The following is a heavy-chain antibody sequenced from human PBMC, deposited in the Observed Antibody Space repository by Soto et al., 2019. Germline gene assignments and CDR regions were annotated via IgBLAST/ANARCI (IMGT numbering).Heavy chain of an antibody. CDR3: ARHYGDDDAFDI. CDR1: GFTFSSYS. V-gene: IGHV3-21*01. J-gene: IGHJ3*02. CDR2: ISSSSSYI. D-gene: IGHD4-17*01. Sequence: EVQLVESGGGLVKPGGSLRLSCAASGFTFSSYSMNWVRQAPGKGLEWVSSISSSSSYIYYADSVKGRFTISRDNAKNSLYLQMNSLRAEDTAVYYCARHYGDDDAFDIWGQGPMVTVSS.